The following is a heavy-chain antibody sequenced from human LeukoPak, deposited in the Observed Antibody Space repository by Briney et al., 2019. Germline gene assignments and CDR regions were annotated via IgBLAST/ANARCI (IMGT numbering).Heavy chain of an antibody. V-gene: IGHV3-7*01. CDR3: ARDLAYSGGDFDY. CDR1: GFIFKDYW. J-gene: IGHJ4*02. D-gene: IGHD1-26*01. Sequence: PGGSLRLSCAASGFIFKDYWMIWVRQAPGKGLEWVANIKQDGSEKYYVDSVKGRFTISRDNAKNSLYLQMNSLRAEDTAVYYCARDLAYSGGDFDYWGQGTLVTVSS. CDR2: IKQDGSEK.